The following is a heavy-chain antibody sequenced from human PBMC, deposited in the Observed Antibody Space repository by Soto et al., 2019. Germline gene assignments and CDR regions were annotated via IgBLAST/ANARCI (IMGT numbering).Heavy chain of an antibody. CDR1: GYTFTSYG. Sequence: QVQLVQSGAEVKKPGASVKVSCKTSGYTFTSYGISWVRQAPGQGLEWMGWISAYNGKTNYEQKLQGRVTMTTVTSTSTVYMELRSLRSDDTAVYYCARDGVGIGEYPPPSQYWYFDLWGRGTLVTVSS. CDR3: ARDGVGIGEYPPPSQYWYFDL. J-gene: IGHJ2*01. V-gene: IGHV1-18*01. D-gene: IGHD2-2*01. CDR2: ISAYNGKT.